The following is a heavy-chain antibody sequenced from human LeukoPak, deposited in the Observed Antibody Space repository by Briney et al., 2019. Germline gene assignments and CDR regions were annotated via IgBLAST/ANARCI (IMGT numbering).Heavy chain of an antibody. V-gene: IGHV4-38-2*01. D-gene: IGHD6-19*01. J-gene: IGHJ4*03. CDR1: GYSISSGYY. Sequence: SETLSLTCAVSGYSISSGYYWGWIRQPPGKGLEWIGSIHHSGSTYYNPSLKSRLTVSVDTSKNQFSLKLSSVTAADAAIYYCGLSKLGIAVAGPIDYWGQGTLVTVSP. CDR2: IHHSGST. CDR3: GLSKLGIAVAGPIDY.